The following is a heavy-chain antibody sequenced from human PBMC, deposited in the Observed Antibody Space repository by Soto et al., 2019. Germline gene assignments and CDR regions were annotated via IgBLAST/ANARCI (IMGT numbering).Heavy chain of an antibody. CDR2: ISSSGNTI. CDR1: GFTFSDSY. Sequence: QVHLVESGGGLVKPGGSLRLSCAASGFTFSDSYMSWIRQAPGKGLEWVSFISSSGNTIYYTDSVKGRFTISRDDAKNSLYLQMNSLSAEDTAVYYCARDQFYTDSRQFDYWGRGTLVTVSS. V-gene: IGHV3-11*01. J-gene: IGHJ4*02. CDR3: ARDQFYTDSRQFDY. D-gene: IGHD2-2*02.